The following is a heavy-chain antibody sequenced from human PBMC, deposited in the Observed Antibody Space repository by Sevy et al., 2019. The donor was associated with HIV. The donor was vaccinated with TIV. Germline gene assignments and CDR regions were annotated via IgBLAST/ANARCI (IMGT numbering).Heavy chain of an antibody. J-gene: IGHJ3*02. CDR2: ISGGDDST. V-gene: IGHV3-23*01. CDR3: AKDLAFIVGDAFDI. D-gene: IGHD1-26*01. CDR1: GFTFRNYA. Sequence: GGSLRLSCAASGFTFRNYAMTWVRQAPGKGLQWVSAISGGDDSTYYADSVKGRFTISRDNSKNTLYLQMNSLRVEDTAVYYCAKDLAFIVGDAFDIWGQGTLVTVSS.